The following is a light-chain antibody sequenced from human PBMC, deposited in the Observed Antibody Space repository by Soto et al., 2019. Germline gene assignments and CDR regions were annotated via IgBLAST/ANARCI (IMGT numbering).Light chain of an antibody. CDR1: PSVSSS. Sequence: EVVVTQSPAILSLSPGERATLSCRATPSVSSSVAWYQHKPGQSPRLVISGASNRATGTPDRFRGSGSGTDFTLTITRLEPEDFAVYYCHQYGSAPWTFGQGTKVGIK. V-gene: IGKV3-20*01. J-gene: IGKJ1*01. CDR3: HQYGSAPWT. CDR2: GAS.